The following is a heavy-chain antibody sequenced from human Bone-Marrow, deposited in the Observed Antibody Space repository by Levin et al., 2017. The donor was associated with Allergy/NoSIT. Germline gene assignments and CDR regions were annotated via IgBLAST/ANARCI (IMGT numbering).Heavy chain of an antibody. CDR3: TRLNSGMSGGVYGMDV. CDR2: IYPGDSDT. CDR1: GYNFGKFW. V-gene: IGHV5-51*01. J-gene: IGHJ6*02. Sequence: KVSCKGSGYNFGKFWLAWVRQVPGKGLEWMGVIYPGDSDTRYSPSFQGQVTMSADKSMATAYLQWSSVKASDSAMYYCTRLNSGMSGGVYGMDVWGQGTTVTVSS. D-gene: IGHD3-16*01.